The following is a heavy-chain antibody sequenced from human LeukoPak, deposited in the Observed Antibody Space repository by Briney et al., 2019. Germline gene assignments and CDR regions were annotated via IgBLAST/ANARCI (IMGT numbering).Heavy chain of an antibody. CDR2: ISSSGSTI. V-gene: IGHV3-48*03. CDR3: ARVHGYYYYMDV. Sequence: PGGSLRLSRAASGFTFSSYEMNWVRQAPGKGLEWVSYISSSGSTIYYADSVKGRFTISRDNAKNSLYLQMNSLRAEDTAVYYCARVHGYYYYMDVWGKGTTVTVSS. J-gene: IGHJ6*03. CDR1: GFTFSSYE.